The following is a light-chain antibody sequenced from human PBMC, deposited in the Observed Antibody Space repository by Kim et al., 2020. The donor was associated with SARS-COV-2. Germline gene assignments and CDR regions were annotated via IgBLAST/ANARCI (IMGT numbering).Light chain of an antibody. J-gene: IGLJ3*02. CDR1: SGHSSYV. V-gene: IGLV4-69*01. Sequence: ASVKLTCTLSSGHSSYVIAWHQQQPEKGPRYLMKLNSDGSHTKGDGIPDRFSGSSSGAERYLTISSLQSEDEADYYCQTWGTGIWVFGGGTKVTVL. CDR2: LNSDGSH. CDR3: QTWGTGIWV.